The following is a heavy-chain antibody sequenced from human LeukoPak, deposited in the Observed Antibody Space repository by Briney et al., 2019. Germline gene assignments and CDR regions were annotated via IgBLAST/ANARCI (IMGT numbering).Heavy chain of an antibody. Sequence: SETLSLTCTVSGGSISTYYWSWIRQPPGKGLEWIGYIYYSGSTNYNPSLKSRVTISVDTSKNQFSLKLSSVTAADTAVYYCARVEEGYGSGRRENYYYYYMDVWGKGTTVTISS. CDR2: IYYSGST. J-gene: IGHJ6*03. CDR3: ARVEEGYGSGRRENYYYYYMDV. D-gene: IGHD3-10*01. CDR1: GGSISTYY. V-gene: IGHV4-59*01.